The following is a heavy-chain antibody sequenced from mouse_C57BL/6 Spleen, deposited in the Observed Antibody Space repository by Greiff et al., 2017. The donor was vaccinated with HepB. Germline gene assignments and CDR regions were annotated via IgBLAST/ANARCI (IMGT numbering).Heavy chain of an antibody. V-gene: IGHV1-80*01. CDR1: GYAFSSYW. Sequence: VQLQQSGAELVKPGASVKISCKASGYAFSSYWMNWVKQRPGKGLEWIGQIYPGDGDTNYNGTFKGKATLTADKSSSTAYMQLSSLTSEDSAVYFCARSTTVAHYYDMDYWGQGTSVTVSS. CDR2: IYPGDGDT. D-gene: IGHD1-1*01. J-gene: IGHJ4*01. CDR3: ARSTTVAHYYDMDY.